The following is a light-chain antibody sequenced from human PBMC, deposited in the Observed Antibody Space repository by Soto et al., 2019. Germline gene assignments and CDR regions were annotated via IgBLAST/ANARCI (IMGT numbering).Light chain of an antibody. V-gene: IGKV4-1*01. Sequence: DIVMTQSPDSLAVSLGERATINCKSSQSVLYSSNNKNYLAWYQQKPGKAPKLLIYDASSLQTGVPSRFSGSGSGTDFSLTISSLQPEDFATYYCQQSYSTPPWTFGQGTKVDIK. CDR2: DAS. CDR1: QSVLYSSNNKNY. J-gene: IGKJ1*01. CDR3: QQSYSTPPWT.